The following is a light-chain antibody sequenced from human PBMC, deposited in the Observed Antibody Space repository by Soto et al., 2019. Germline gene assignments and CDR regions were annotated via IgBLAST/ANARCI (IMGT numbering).Light chain of an antibody. CDR3: SSYTSSSTSVV. V-gene: IGLV2-14*03. CDR1: SSDVGTYNY. Sequence: QSALTQSASVSGSPGQSITISCTGTSSDVGTYNYVSWYQQHPGKAPKLMIYDVSNRPSWVSDRFSGSKSGNTASLTISGLQAEDEADYYCSSYTSSSTSVVFGGGTKLIVL. J-gene: IGLJ2*01. CDR2: DVS.